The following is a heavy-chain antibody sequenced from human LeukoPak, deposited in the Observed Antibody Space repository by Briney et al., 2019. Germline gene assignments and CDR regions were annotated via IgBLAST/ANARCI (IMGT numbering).Heavy chain of an antibody. V-gene: IGHV3-64*04. CDR3: ARGGGSGYYGFVY. D-gene: IGHD3-3*01. CDR1: GFTFSSYG. CDR2: ITSHGGSA. Sequence: GGSLRLSCSASGFTFSSYGIHWVRQAPGKGLEYVSTITSHGGSAYYADSVKGRFTISRDNAKNSLYLQMNSLRVEDTAVYYCARGGGSGYYGFVYWGQGTLVTVSS. J-gene: IGHJ4*02.